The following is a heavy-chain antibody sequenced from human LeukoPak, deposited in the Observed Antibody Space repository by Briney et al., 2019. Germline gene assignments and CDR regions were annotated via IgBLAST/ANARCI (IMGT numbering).Heavy chain of an antibody. CDR3: ARRRSGSSGPPSDH. V-gene: IGHV1-8*01. CDR2: MNPNSGNT. D-gene: IGHD6-6*01. J-gene: IGHJ4*02. CDR1: GYTFTSYD. Sequence: GASAKVSCKASGYTFTSYDINWVRQATGQGLEWMGWMNPNSGNTGYAQKFQGRVNMTRNTSISTAYMELSSLESEDTAVYYCARRRSGSSGPPSDHWGQGTLVTVSS.